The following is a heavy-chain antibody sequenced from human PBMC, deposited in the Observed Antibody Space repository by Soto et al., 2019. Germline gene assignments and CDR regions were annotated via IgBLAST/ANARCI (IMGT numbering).Heavy chain of an antibody. CDR3: AREGGCSSTSCPSGQYYMDV. V-gene: IGHV3-11*01. CDR1: GFTFSDYY. D-gene: IGHD2-2*01. CDR2: ISSSGSTI. J-gene: IGHJ6*03. Sequence: QVQLVESGGGLVKPGGSLRLSCAASGFTFSDYYMSWIRQAPGKGLEWVSYISSSGSTIYYADSVKGRFTISRDNAKNLLYVQMSSLRAEDTAVYYCAREGGCSSTSCPSGQYYMDVWGKGTTVTVSS.